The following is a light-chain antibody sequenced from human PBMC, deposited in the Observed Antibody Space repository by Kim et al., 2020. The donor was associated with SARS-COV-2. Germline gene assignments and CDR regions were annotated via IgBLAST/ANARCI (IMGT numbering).Light chain of an antibody. Sequence: GQSVTISCTGTSSDGGGYNYVSWYQQHPGKAPKLMIYDVSKRPSGVPDRFSGSTSGNTASLTISGLQADDEADYYCCSYAGSYTWVFGGGTKLTVL. CDR3: CSYAGSYTWV. CDR2: DVS. J-gene: IGLJ3*02. V-gene: IGLV2-11*01. CDR1: SSDGGGYNY.